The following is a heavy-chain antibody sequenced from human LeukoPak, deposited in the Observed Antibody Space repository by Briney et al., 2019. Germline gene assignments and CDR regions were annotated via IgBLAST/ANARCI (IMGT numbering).Heavy chain of an antibody. CDR2: IYHSGTT. D-gene: IGHD3-10*01. CDR3: ARGGSGQLVYFDY. CDR1: GGSISNNNW. V-gene: IGHV4-4*02. Sequence: SETLSLTCSVSGGSISNNNWWSWVRQSPGKGLEWIGNIYHSGTTHYNPSLKSRATISVDKSKNQFSLKLSSVTAADTAVYYCARGGSGQLVYFDYWGQGTLVTVSS. J-gene: IGHJ4*02.